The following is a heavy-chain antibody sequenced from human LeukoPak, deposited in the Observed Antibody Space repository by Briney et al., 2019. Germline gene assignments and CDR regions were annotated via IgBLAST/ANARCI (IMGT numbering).Heavy chain of an antibody. CDR1: GFTFTKYW. Sequence: GGSLRLSCATSGFTFTKYWMTWVRQAPGKGLEWVANINEDGSDNYYADSVKGRSTMSRDGVQNSLSLQMNSLRVEDTAMYYCAIGRSISNYWGQGTLVTVSS. J-gene: IGHJ4*02. CDR3: AIGRSISNY. D-gene: IGHD6-6*01. V-gene: IGHV3-7*01. CDR2: INEDGSDN.